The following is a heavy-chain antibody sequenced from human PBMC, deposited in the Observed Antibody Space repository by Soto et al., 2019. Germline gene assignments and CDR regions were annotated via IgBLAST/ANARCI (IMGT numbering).Heavy chain of an antibody. Sequence: GGSLRLSCAASGFTFDDYAMHWVRQAPGKGLEWVSLISGDGGSTYYADSAKGRFTISRDNSKNSLYLQMNSLRTEDSALYYCAKAIYDFLSGPSPGDFWSGYYNYWGQGTLVTVSS. CDR1: GFTFDDYA. D-gene: IGHD3-3*01. V-gene: IGHV3-43*02. CDR3: AKAIYDFLSGPSPGDFWSGYYNY. J-gene: IGHJ4*02. CDR2: ISGDGGST.